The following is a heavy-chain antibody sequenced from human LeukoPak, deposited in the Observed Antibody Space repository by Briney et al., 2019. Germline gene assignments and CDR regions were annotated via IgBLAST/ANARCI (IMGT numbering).Heavy chain of an antibody. CDR2: MYYSGST. Sequence: SETLSLTCTVSGGSISSSGYYWGWIRQPPGKGLEWIGSMYYSGSTYYNPSLKSRVTISVDTSKDQFSLKLSSVTAADTAVYYCARRWLVVDYWGQGTLVTVSS. V-gene: IGHV4-39*07. D-gene: IGHD6-19*01. J-gene: IGHJ4*02. CDR3: ARRWLVVDY. CDR1: GGSISSSGYY.